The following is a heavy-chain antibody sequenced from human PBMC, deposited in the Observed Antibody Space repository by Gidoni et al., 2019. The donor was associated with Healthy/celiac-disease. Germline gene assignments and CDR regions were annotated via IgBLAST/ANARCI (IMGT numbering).Heavy chain of an antibody. J-gene: IGHJ6*02. CDR1: GFTFDDYA. Sequence: DVQLVESGGGLVQPGRSLRLSCAASGFTFDDYAMHWVRQAPGKGLEWVSGISWNSCSIGYADSVKGRFTISRDNAKNSLYLQMNSLRAEDTALYYCAKVSMGPNLECSGGSCYSEDVWGQGTTVTVSS. CDR2: ISWNSCSI. D-gene: IGHD2-15*01. CDR3: AKVSMGPNLECSGGSCYSEDV. V-gene: IGHV3-9*01.